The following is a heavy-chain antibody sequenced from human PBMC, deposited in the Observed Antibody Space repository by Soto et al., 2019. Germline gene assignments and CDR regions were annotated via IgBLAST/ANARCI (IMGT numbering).Heavy chain of an antibody. D-gene: IGHD3-10*01. Sequence: QVQLQESGPGLVKPSETLSLTCTVSGGSISSYCWSWIRQPPGKGLEWIGYIYYSGSTNYNPSLKSRVTISVDTSKNQFSLKLSSVTAADTAVYYCAGSGSSPYYYYYGMDVWGQRTTVTVSS. CDR3: AGSGSSPYYYYYGMDV. CDR1: GGSISSYC. CDR2: IYYSGST. V-gene: IGHV4-59*01. J-gene: IGHJ6*02.